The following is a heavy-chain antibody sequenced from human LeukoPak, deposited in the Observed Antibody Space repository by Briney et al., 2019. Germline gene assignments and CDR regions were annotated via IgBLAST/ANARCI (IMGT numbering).Heavy chain of an antibody. Sequence: SVKVSCKASGGTFSSYAISWVRQAPGQGLEWMGGIIPIFGTANYAQKFQGRVTITTDESTSTAYMELSSLRSEDTAVYYCARVYSSSPLPYYYYYYMDVWGKGTTVTVSS. CDR1: GGTFSSYA. D-gene: IGHD6-6*01. CDR3: ARVYSSSPLPYYYYYYMDV. J-gene: IGHJ6*03. V-gene: IGHV1-69*05. CDR2: IIPIFGTA.